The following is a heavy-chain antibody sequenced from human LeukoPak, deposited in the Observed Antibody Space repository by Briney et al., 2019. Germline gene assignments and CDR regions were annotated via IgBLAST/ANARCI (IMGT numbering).Heavy chain of an antibody. Sequence: ASVKVSCKVSGYTLTELSMHWVRQAPGKGLEWMGGFDPEDGETIYAQKFQGRVTMTEDTSTDTAYMELSRPRSEDTAVYYCATDWRGAMVISFGYWGQGTLVTVSS. V-gene: IGHV1-24*01. J-gene: IGHJ4*02. CDR3: ATDWRGAMVISFGY. CDR1: GYTLTELS. CDR2: FDPEDGET. D-gene: IGHD5-18*01.